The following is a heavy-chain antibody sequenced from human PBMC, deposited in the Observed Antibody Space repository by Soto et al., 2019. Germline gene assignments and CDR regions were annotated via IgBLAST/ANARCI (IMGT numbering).Heavy chain of an antibody. J-gene: IGHJ5*02. Sequence: PSETLSLTCAVSGGSISRGCYSWSWIRQPPGKGLEWIGYIYHSGSTNYNPSLKSRVTISVDTSKNQFSLKLSSVTAADTAVYYCARVGLGVSYGDAYSSSRYRPPRSNWFDPWGQGTLVTVSS. D-gene: IGHD6-13*01. CDR3: ARVGLGVSYGDAYSSSRYRPPRSNWFDP. V-gene: IGHV4-30-2*01. CDR1: GGSISRGCYS. CDR2: IYHSGST.